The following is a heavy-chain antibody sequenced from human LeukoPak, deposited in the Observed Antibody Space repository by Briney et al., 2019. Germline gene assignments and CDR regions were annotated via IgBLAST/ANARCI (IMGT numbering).Heavy chain of an antibody. CDR3: ARHAIYSGGYSFWFDP. Sequence: PSETLSLTCTVSGGSISSYYWSWIRQPPGKRLEWIAYIYNSEYTNYNPSLRSRASISVDMSKNLCSLRLSSVTAADTAVYYCARHAIYSGGYSFWFDPWGLGTLVTVSS. D-gene: IGHD1-26*01. CDR1: GGSISSYY. CDR2: IYNSEYT. J-gene: IGHJ5*02. V-gene: IGHV4-59*08.